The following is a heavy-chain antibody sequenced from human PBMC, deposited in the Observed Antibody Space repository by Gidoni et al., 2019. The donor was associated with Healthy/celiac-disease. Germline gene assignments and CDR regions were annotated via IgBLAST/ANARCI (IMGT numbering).Heavy chain of an antibody. J-gene: IGHJ4*02. CDR2: IYYSGST. D-gene: IGHD3-10*01. CDR1: GGSISSSRYY. Sequence: QLQLQESGPGLVKPSETLSLTCTVPGGSISSSRYYWGWIRQPPGKGLEWIGSIYYSGSTYYNPSLKSRVTISVDTSKNQFSLKLSSVTVADTAVYYCARRGKVWFGELSFPDYWGQGTLVTVSS. V-gene: IGHV4-39*01. CDR3: ARRGKVWFGELSFPDY.